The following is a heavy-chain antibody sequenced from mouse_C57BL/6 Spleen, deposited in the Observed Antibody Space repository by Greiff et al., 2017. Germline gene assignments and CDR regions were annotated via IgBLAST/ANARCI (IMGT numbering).Heavy chain of an antibody. D-gene: IGHD1-1*01. CDR2: ISSGSSTI. CDR3: ARTPPYYYGSRDWYFDV. J-gene: IGHJ1*03. V-gene: IGHV5-17*01. Sequence: EVQLVESGGGLVKPGGSLKLSCAASGFTFSDYGMHWVRQAPEKGLEWVAYISSGSSTIYYADTVKGRFTISRDNAKNTLFLQMTSLRSEDTAMYYCARTPPYYYGSRDWYFDVWGTGTTVTVSS. CDR1: GFTFSDYG.